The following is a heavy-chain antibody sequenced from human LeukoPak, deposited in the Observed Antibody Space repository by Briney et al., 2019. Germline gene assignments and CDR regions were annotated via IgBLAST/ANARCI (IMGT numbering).Heavy chain of an antibody. CDR1: AGSISSYY. V-gene: IGHV4-59*01. Sequence: SETLSLTCTVSAGSISSYYWSWIRQPPGKGLEWIGYIYYSGSTNYNPSLKSRVTISVDTSKNQFSLKLSSVTAADTAVYYCARYSGSYYHWFDPWGQGTLVTVSS. J-gene: IGHJ5*02. D-gene: IGHD1-26*01. CDR3: ARYSGSYYHWFDP. CDR2: IYYSGST.